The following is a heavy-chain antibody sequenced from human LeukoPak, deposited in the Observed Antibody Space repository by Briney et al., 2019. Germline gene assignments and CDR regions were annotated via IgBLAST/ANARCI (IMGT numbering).Heavy chain of an antibody. CDR3: ARGMAEAYDYNWFDP. CDR1: GGSMSGHY. J-gene: IGHJ5*02. D-gene: IGHD5-12*01. CDR2: IYGSGTT. V-gene: IGHV4-4*07. Sequence: SETLSLTCTVSGGSMSGHYWSWVRQPAGKGLEWIGRIYGSGTTRYNPSLQSRVTMSVDVSKNQFSLKLTSMTAADTAVYFCARGMAEAYDYNWFDPWGQGILVTVSS.